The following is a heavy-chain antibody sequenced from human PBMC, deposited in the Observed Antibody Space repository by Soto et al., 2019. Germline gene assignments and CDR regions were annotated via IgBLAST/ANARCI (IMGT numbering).Heavy chain of an antibody. V-gene: IGHV4-34*01. CDR1: GGPFSGYY. D-gene: IGHD2-2*01. CDR2: INYSGST. Sequence: PSETLSLTCGVYGGPFSGYYWTWIRQPPGKGLDWIGEINYSGSTNYNPSLKSRVTISVDRSKNQFSLKLSSVTAADTAVYYCARFRVSYGTSFFDYWGQGTLVTVSS. J-gene: IGHJ4*02. CDR3: ARFRVSYGTSFFDY.